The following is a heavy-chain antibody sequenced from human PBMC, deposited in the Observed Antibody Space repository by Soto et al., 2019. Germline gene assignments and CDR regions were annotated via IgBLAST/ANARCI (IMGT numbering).Heavy chain of an antibody. V-gene: IGHV1-2*04. CDR3: ARGDLRRTYYYMDV. Sequence: ASVKVSCKASGYTFTGYYMHWVRQAPGQGLEWMGWINPNSGSTNYAQKFQGWVTMTRDTSISTAYMELSRLRSDDTAVYYCARGDLRRTYYYMDVWGKGTTVTVSS. J-gene: IGHJ6*03. CDR1: GYTFTGYY. CDR2: INPNSGST.